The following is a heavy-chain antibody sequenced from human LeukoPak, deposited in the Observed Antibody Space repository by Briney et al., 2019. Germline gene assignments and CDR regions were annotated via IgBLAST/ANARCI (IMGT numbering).Heavy chain of an antibody. V-gene: IGHV4-61*02. CDR3: ARDPGVTGVSQHWHFDL. CDR2: IYTSGST. CDR1: GGSISSGSYY. D-gene: IGHD3-10*01. J-gene: IGHJ2*01. Sequence: SQTLSLTCTVSGGSISSGSYYWSWIRQPAGKGLEWIGRIYTSGSTNYNPSLKSRVTISVDTSKNQFSLKLSSVTAADTAVYYCARDPGVTGVSQHWHFDLWGRGTLVTVSS.